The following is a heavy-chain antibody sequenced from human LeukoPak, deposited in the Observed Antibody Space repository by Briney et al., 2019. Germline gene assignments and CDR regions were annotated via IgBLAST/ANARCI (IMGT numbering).Heavy chain of an antibody. D-gene: IGHD2-2*01. J-gene: IGHJ4*02. V-gene: IGHV1-18*01. CDR1: GYSFTNYD. CDR2: IRPYNGNT. Sequence: GASVKVSCKASGYSFTNYDITWVRQAPGQGLEWMGWIRPYNGNTNNAQYLQGRVTMTTDTSTSTAYMELRSLRSDDTAVYYCARYYCSSITCQGIDYWGQGTLVTVSS. CDR3: ARYYCSSITCQGIDY.